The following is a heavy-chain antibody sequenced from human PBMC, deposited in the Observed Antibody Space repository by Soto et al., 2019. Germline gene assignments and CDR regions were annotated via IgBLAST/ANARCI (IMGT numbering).Heavy chain of an antibody. D-gene: IGHD5-12*01. CDR1: GINYNTYA. Sequence: QVQLVQSGAEMKKPGASVKLSCKTSGINYNTYAIHWVRQAPGQGLEWMGWINAGNGDTRYSQNFQGRVTLTRDTSASTVYMDLYSLKSEDTGVYYCARAISGYVTWGQGTLVTV. CDR3: ARAISGYVT. J-gene: IGHJ4*02. CDR2: INAGNGDT. V-gene: IGHV1-3*01.